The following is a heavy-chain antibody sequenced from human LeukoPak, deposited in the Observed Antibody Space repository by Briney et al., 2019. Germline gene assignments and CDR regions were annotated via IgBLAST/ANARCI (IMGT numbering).Heavy chain of an antibody. CDR1: GGSIASSSYY. V-gene: IGHV4-39*01. CDR3: ARRWQQLVVDV. Sequence: PSETLSLTCTVSGGSIASSSYYWGWIRQPPGKGLDWIGSIYYSGSTYYNPSLKSRVTISVDTSKNQFSLKLSSVTAADTAVSSCARRWQQLVVDVWGKGTTVTVSS. J-gene: IGHJ6*04. CDR2: IYYSGST. D-gene: IGHD6-13*01.